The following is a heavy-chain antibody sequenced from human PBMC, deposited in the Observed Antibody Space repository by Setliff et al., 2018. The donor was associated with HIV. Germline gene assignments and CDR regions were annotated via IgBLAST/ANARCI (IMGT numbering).Heavy chain of an antibody. J-gene: IGHJ5*02. V-gene: IGHV4-59*08. CDR3: ARRRCSAASCPDNSWNWLDP. CDR1: GDSISSYY. Sequence: LSLTCTVSGDSISSYYWNWIRQPPGKALEWIGYIYYGSTHYNPSFEGRVTITVDTSKNQFSLKLRSVTAADTAMYYCARRRCSAASCPDNSWNWLDPWGQGTLVTVSS. D-gene: IGHD2-15*01. CDR2: IYYGST.